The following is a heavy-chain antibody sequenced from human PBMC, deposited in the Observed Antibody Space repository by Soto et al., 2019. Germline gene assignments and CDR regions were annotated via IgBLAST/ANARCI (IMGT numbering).Heavy chain of an antibody. CDR1: GFTFSSYA. CDR3: ARGSGSPQHARAFDI. D-gene: IGHD1-26*01. V-gene: IGHV3-30-3*01. CDR2: ISYDGSNK. J-gene: IGHJ3*02. Sequence: QVQLVESGGGVVQPGRSLRLSCAASGFTFSSYAMHWVRQAPGKGLEWVAVISYDGSNKYYADSVKGRFTISRDNSKNTLYLQMNSLRAEDTAVYYCARGSGSPQHARAFDIWGQGTMVTVSS.